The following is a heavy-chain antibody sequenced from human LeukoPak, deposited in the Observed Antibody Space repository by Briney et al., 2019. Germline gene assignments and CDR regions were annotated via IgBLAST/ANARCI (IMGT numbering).Heavy chain of an antibody. D-gene: IGHD2-2*01. V-gene: IGHV1-24*01. CDR2: FVAVDGET. Sequence: GASVKVSYKFSGHTLTALSMPLVRQAPGQGREGLGGFVAVDGETIYAQKFQGRVTMTEDTSTDTAYMELSSLRSEDTAVYYCATTAVPAVVVSQPQYYYYMDVWGKGTTVTVYS. CDR3: ATTAVPAVVVSQPQYYYYMDV. J-gene: IGHJ6*03. CDR1: GHTLTALS.